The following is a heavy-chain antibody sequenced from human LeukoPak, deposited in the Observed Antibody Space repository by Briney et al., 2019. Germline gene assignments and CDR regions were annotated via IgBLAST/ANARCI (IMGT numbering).Heavy chain of an antibody. V-gene: IGHV1-69*05. CDR3: ARGPISGAYCGGDCYSLYFDY. D-gene: IGHD2-21*02. J-gene: IGHJ4*02. Sequence: GASVKVSCKASGGTFTSYAISWVRQAPGQGLEWMGGIIPIFGTANYAQKFHGRVTITTDESTSTAYMELSSLRSEDTAVYYCARGPISGAYCGGDCYSLYFDYWGQGTLVTVSS. CDR1: GGTFTSYA. CDR2: IIPIFGTA.